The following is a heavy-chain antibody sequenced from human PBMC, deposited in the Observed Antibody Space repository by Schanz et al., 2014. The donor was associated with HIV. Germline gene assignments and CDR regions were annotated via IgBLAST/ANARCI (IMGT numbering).Heavy chain of an antibody. D-gene: IGHD3-22*01. V-gene: IGHV3-7*01. Sequence: EVQLLESGGGLEQPGGPLRLSCAASGFNFNNYAMTWVRQAPGKGLEWVANKKENGIEKYNGNSVKGRFTISRDNSKNTVYLQAKSLRPEDTAVYYCAKDRNQYDSRYIGKGNYYYYYGMDVWGQGTTVTVSS. J-gene: IGHJ6*02. CDR3: AKDRNQYDSRYIGKGNYYYYYGMDV. CDR2: KKENGIEK. CDR1: GFNFNNYA.